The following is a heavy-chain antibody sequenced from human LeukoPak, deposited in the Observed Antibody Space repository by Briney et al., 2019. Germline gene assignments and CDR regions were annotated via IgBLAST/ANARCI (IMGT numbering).Heavy chain of an antibody. CDR2: INPSGGST. D-gene: IGHD5-18*01. J-gene: IGHJ4*02. Sequence: ASVKVSCKASGYTSTSYYMHWVRQAPGQGLEWMGIINPSGGSTTYAQKFQGRVTMTRDTSTSTVYMELSSLRSEDTAVYYCARDRSYGLDFDYWGQGTLVTVSS. CDR1: GYTSTSYY. V-gene: IGHV1-46*01. CDR3: ARDRSYGLDFDY.